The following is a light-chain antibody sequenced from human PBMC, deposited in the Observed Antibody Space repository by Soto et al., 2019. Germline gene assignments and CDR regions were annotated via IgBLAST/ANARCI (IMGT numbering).Light chain of an antibody. CDR3: QQYGSSPHT. CDR2: GAS. J-gene: IGKJ2*01. CDR1: QSVSSSY. V-gene: IGKV3-20*01. Sequence: DIELTQSPGTLSLSPGERATLSCRASQSVSSSYLAWYQQKPGQAPRLLIYGASSRATGIPDRFSGSGSGTDFTLTISRLEPEDFAVYYCQQYGSSPHTFGQGTKLEIK.